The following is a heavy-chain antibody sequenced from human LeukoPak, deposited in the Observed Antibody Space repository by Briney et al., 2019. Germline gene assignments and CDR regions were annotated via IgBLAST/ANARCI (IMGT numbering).Heavy chain of an antibody. CDR2: IIPIFGTA. CDR3: ARSAVNYDSSGYYSSLDC. J-gene: IGHJ4*02. Sequence: GASVKVSCKASGGTFSSYAISWVRQAPGQGLEWMGGIIPIFGTANYAQKFQGRVTITADKSTSTAYMELSSLRSEDTAVYYCARSAVNYDSSGYYSSLDCWGQGTLVTVSS. V-gene: IGHV1-69*06. CDR1: GGTFSSYA. D-gene: IGHD3-22*01.